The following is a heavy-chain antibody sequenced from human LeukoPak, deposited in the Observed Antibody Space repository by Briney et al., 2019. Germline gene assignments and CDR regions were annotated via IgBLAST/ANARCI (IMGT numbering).Heavy chain of an antibody. CDR1: GGSISSYY. CDR3: ARVESGYGDYLHTALAEYFQH. D-gene: IGHD4-17*01. CDR2: IYYSGST. V-gene: IGHV4-59*01. J-gene: IGHJ1*01. Sequence: SETLSLTCTVSGGSISSYYWSWIRQPPGKGLEWIGYIYYSGSTNYNPSLKSRVTISVDTSKNQFSLKLSSVTAADAAAYYCARVESGYGDYLHTALAEYFQHWGQGTLVTVSS.